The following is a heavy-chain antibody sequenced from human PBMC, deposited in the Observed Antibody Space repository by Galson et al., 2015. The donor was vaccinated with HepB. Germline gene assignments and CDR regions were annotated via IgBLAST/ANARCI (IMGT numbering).Heavy chain of an antibody. D-gene: IGHD1-26*01. CDR2: INSDGSST. J-gene: IGHJ6*02. CDR3: ARGMGATLYYYYYGMDV. Sequence: SLRLSCAASGFTFSSYWMHWVRQAPGKGLVWVSRINSDGSSTSYADSVKGRFTISRDNAENTLYLQMNSLRAEDTAVYYCARGMGATLYYYYYGMDVWGQGTTVTVSS. CDR1: GFTFSSYW. V-gene: IGHV3-74*01.